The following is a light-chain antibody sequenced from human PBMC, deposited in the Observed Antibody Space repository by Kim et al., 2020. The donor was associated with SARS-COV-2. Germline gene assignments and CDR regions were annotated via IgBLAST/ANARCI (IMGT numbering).Light chain of an antibody. Sequence: GQKVTISCSGSSSNIGNNYVSWYQQLPGTAPKLLIYDNNKRPSGIPDRFSGSKSDTSATLGITGLQTGDEADYYCGTWDSGLSAEVFGGGTQLTVL. CDR3: GTWDSGLSAEV. CDR1: SSNIGNNY. J-gene: IGLJ3*02. CDR2: DNN. V-gene: IGLV1-51*01.